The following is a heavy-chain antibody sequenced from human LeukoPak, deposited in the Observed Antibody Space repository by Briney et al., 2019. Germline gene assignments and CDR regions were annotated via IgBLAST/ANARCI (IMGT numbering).Heavy chain of an antibody. Sequence: SETLSLTCTVSGGSISSYYWSWIRQPPGKGLEWIGYIYYSGSTNYNPSLKSRVTISVDTSKNQFSLKLSSVTAADTAVYYCAGSVLTDLDYWGQGTLVTVSS. CDR3: AGSVLTDLDY. CDR1: GGSISSYY. J-gene: IGHJ4*02. D-gene: IGHD4/OR15-4a*01. CDR2: IYYSGST. V-gene: IGHV4-59*08.